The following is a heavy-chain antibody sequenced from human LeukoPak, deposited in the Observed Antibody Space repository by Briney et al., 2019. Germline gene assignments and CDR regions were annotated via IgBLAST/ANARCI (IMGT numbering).Heavy chain of an antibody. CDR2: IWYDGSNK. V-gene: IGHV3-33*01. CDR3: ARESRQGTAVAAPFDY. CDR1: GFTFSSYG. Sequence: GGSLRLSCAASGFTFSSYGMHWVRQAPGNGLEWVAVIWYDGSNKYYADSVKGRFTISRDNSKNTLYLQMNSLRAEDTAVYYCARESRQGTAVAAPFDYWGQGTLVTVSS. J-gene: IGHJ4*02. D-gene: IGHD6-19*01.